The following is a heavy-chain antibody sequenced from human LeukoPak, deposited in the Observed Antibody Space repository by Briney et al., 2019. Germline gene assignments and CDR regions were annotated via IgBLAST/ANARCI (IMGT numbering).Heavy chain of an antibody. CDR1: GFTFSNAW. D-gene: IGHD6-19*01. Sequence: PGGSLRLSCAASGFTFSNAWMSWVRQAPGKGLEWVGHIRGKTDGGKTNDAAPVKGRFTISKDDSENTLNLQMNRLKTEEMGVYYCTKDGPPSGWRGGSCDFWGQGTLVTVSS. CDR2: IRGKTDGGKT. CDR3: TKDGPPSGWRGGSCDF. J-gene: IGHJ4*02. V-gene: IGHV3-15*01.